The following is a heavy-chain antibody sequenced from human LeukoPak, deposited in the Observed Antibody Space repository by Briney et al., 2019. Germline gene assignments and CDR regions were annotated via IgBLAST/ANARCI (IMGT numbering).Heavy chain of an antibody. D-gene: IGHD6-19*01. V-gene: IGHV1-69*06. CDR1: GYTFTSYD. CDR3: ASLSSVAGGTFDY. Sequence: SVKVSCKASGYTFTSYDINWVRQAPGQGLEWMGGIIPIFGTANYAQKFQGRVTITADKSTSTAYMELSSLRSEDTAVYYCASLSSVAGGTFDYWGQGTLVTVSS. J-gene: IGHJ4*02. CDR2: IIPIFGTA.